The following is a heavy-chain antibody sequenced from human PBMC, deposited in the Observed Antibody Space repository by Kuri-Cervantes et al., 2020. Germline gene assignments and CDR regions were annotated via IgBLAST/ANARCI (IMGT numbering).Heavy chain of an antibody. J-gene: IGHJ4*02. CDR2: ISSSGRTI. D-gene: IGHD3-22*01. CDR3: ARDTYYDSSSPLDY. CDR1: GFIFSDYY. Sequence: GESLKISCGASGFIFSDYYMSWIRQAPGKGLEWVSYISSSGRTIYYADSVKGRFTISRDNAKNSLYLQMNSLRAEDTAVYYCARDTYYDSSSPLDYWGQGTLVTVSS. V-gene: IGHV3-11*04.